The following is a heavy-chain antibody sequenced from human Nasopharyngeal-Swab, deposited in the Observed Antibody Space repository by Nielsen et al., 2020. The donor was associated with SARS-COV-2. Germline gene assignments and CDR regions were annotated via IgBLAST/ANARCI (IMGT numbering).Heavy chain of an antibody. CDR2: IHADGNT. CDR3: ASRGASADPSTRDLPFSRRTFDL. CDR1: GGSISSGGYF. Sequence: ETLSLTCTVSGGSISSGGYFWSWVRQAPGKGLEWVSTIHADGNTYYADSVRGRFTSSRDNSKNTVSLQMNSLRAEDTAVYYCASRGASADPSTRDLPFSRRTFDLWGRGTLVTVSS. V-gene: IGHV3-53*01. D-gene: IGHD6-13*01. J-gene: IGHJ2*01.